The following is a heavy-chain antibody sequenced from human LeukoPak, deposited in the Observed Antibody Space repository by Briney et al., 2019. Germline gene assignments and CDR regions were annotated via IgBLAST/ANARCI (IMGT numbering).Heavy chain of an antibody. CDR3: VTKEPSTSGWSY. V-gene: IGHV3-48*04. CDR1: GFTFSSYS. D-gene: IGHD6-19*01. J-gene: IGHJ4*02. Sequence: PGGSLRLSCAASGFTFSSYSMNWVRQAPGKGLEWVSYISSSSSTTYYADSVKGRFTISGDNAENSVYLQMNDLRAEDTGVYYCVTKEPSTSGWSYWGQGTLVTVSS. CDR2: ISSSSSTT.